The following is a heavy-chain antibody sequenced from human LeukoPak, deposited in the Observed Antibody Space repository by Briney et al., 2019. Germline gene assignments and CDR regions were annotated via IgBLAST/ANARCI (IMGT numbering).Heavy chain of an antibody. CDR3: ARGVQARYYYGSGSYSPY. Sequence: PSETLSLTCAVYGGSFSGYYWSWIRQPPGKGLEWIGEINHSGSTNYNPSLESRGTISVDTSKNQFSLKLSSVTAADTAVYYCARGVQARYYYGSGSYSPYWGQGTLVTVSS. CDR2: INHSGST. CDR1: GGSFSGYY. J-gene: IGHJ4*02. V-gene: IGHV4-34*01. D-gene: IGHD3-10*01.